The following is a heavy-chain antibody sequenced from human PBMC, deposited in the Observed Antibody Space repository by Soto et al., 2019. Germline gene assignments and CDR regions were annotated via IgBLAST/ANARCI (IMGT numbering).Heavy chain of an antibody. CDR3: AKDALQSSTWAYYCDY. V-gene: IGHV3-23*01. CDR1: GFTFSSYP. Sequence: EVQLLESGGGLVQPGGSLRISCLASGFTFSSYPMTWVRQAPGKGLEWVSTISGSGGSTHYADSVKGRFTISRDNSKNTLYLQMNSLSAEDSAVYYCAKDALQSSTWAYYCDYWGQGTLVTVSS. CDR2: ISGSGGST. D-gene: IGHD6-13*01. J-gene: IGHJ4*02.